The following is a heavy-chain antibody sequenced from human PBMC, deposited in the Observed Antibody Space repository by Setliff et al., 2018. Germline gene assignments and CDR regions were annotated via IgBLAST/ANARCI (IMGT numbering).Heavy chain of an antibody. CDR3: ITDDCGHPWGH. J-gene: IGHJ4*02. CDR2: IKSKRDGVTT. D-gene: IGHD2-21*01. V-gene: IGHV3-15*07. Sequence: PGGSLRLSCAASGFSFTDAWMNWVRQAPGKGLEWVGRIKSKRDGVTTDYAAPVIGRFTISRDDSKNTLYLQMNSLKVKDTAVYHCITDDCGHPWGHWGQGTLVTVSS. CDR1: GFSFTDAW.